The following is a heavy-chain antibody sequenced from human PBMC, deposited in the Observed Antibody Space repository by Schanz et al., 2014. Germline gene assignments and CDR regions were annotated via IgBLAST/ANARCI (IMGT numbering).Heavy chain of an antibody. Sequence: KPGVSLRLSCVASGFSFSDSFMSWIRQTPEKWLKWIAFISHSGGVIYYAESVRGRVFISRDNAKNSRYLQMKSLRVDDTAVFYCTREHTSFGLTSTHSHDV. CDR1: GFSFSDSF. J-gene: IGHJ3*01. V-gene: IGHV3-11*04. CDR3: TREHTSFGLTSTHSHDV. CDR2: ISHSGGVI. D-gene: IGHD3-3*01.